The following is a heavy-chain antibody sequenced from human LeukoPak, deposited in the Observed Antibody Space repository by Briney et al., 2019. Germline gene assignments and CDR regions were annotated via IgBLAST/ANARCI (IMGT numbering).Heavy chain of an antibody. D-gene: IGHD3-22*01. CDR2: IYYSGST. CDR1: GGSISSSSYY. Sequence: PSETLSLTCTVSGGSISSSSYYWGWIRQPPGKGLEWIGSIYYSGSTYYNPSLKSRVTISVDTSKNQFSLKLSSVTAADTAVYYCARESGYYNSGFDYWGQGTLVTVSS. J-gene: IGHJ4*02. CDR3: ARESGYYNSGFDY. V-gene: IGHV4-39*07.